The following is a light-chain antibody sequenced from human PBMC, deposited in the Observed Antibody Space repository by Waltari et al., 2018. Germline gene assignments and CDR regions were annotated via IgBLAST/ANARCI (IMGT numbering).Light chain of an antibody. Sequence: QSVLTQPPSVSGAPGQRVTISCTGSGSNIGAGYDVHWYQQLPGKAPKLLIYVTRTLPVGVPDRYFGSQSGTSASLAITGLQAEDEADYYCQFYDTSLSVVFGGGTKLTVL. CDR1: GSNIGAGYD. CDR2: VTR. CDR3: QFYDTSLSVV. V-gene: IGLV1-40*01. J-gene: IGLJ2*01.